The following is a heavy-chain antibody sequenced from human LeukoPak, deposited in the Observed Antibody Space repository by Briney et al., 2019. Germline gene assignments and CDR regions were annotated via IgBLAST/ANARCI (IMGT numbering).Heavy chain of an antibody. V-gene: IGHV4-30-4*01. CDR3: ARVAVMYYYDSSGYSASRGWFDP. D-gene: IGHD3-22*01. CDR2: IYYSGST. Sequence: SETLSLTCTVSGVSIGSDDYYWSWIRQPPGKGLEWIGCIYYSGSTYYNPSLKSRVTISVDKSKNQFSLKLSSVTAADTAVYYCARVAVMYYYDSSGYSASRGWFDPWGQGTLVTVSS. CDR1: GVSIGSDDYY. J-gene: IGHJ5*02.